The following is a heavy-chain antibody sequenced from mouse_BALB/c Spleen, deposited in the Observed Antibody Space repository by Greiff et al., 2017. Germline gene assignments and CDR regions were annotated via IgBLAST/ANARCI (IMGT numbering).Heavy chain of an antibody. J-gene: IGHJ3*01. CDR3: ARSLYGNYVFAY. Sequence: QVQLQQSGAELARPGASVKLSCKASGYTFTSYWMQWVKQRPGQGLEWIGAIYPGDGDTRYTQKFKGKATLTADKSSSTAYMQLSSLASEDSAVYYCARSLYGNYVFAYWGQGTLVTVSA. CDR1: GYTFTSYW. V-gene: IGHV1-87*01. D-gene: IGHD2-1*01. CDR2: IYPGDGDT.